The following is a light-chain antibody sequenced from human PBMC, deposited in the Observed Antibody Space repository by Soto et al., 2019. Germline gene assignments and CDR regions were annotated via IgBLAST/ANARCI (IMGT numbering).Light chain of an antibody. CDR2: DAS. Sequence: EIVLTQSPATLSLSLGETATLSCRASQSVGSYLAWYQQKPGQAPRLLIYDASTRVTGIPARFSGSGSGTDFTLTISSLEPEDFAVYYCQQRTNSPPVTFGGGTKVEIK. V-gene: IGKV3-11*01. CDR3: QQRTNSPPVT. J-gene: IGKJ4*01. CDR1: QSVGSY.